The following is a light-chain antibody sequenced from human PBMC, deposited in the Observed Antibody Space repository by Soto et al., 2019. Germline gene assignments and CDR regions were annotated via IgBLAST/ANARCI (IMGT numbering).Light chain of an antibody. J-gene: IGLJ2*01. V-gene: IGLV1-40*01. CDR1: SSNIGAGYD. CDR2: GNS. Sequence: QSVLTQPPSVSGAPGQRLTISCTGSSSNIGAGYDVHWYQQLPGTAPKLLIYGNSNRPSGVPDRFSGSKSGTSASLAITGLQAEDEADYYCQSYDSSLSGSMVFGGGTQLTVL. CDR3: QSYDSSLSGSMV.